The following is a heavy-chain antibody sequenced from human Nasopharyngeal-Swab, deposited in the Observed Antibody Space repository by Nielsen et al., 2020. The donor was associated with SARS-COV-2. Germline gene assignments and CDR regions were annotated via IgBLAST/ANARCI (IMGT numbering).Heavy chain of an antibody. D-gene: IGHD6-19*01. CDR3: AKVCVAGGCFDY. J-gene: IGHJ4*02. CDR1: GFPVSSNY. Sequence: GALKISCAASGFPVSSNYMSWVRQAPGKGLEWVSVIYSGGDTYYADSVKGRFTISRDNSKNTLYLQMNSLRAEDTAVYYCAKVCVAGGCFDYWGQGTLVTVSS. V-gene: IGHV3-53*05. CDR2: IYSGGDT.